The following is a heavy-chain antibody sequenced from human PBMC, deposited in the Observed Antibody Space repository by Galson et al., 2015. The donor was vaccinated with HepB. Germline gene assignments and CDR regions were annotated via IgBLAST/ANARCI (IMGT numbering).Heavy chain of an antibody. V-gene: IGHV3-23*01. Sequence: SLRLSCAASGFTFSSYAMSWIRQAPGKGLEWVSAISGSGGSTYYADSVKGRFTISRDNSKNTLYLQMNSLRAEDTALYYCARHGVSAAGTYYYYYYGMDVWGQGTTVTVSS. D-gene: IGHD6-13*01. CDR2: ISGSGGST. CDR3: ARHGVSAAGTYYYYYYGMDV. J-gene: IGHJ6*02. CDR1: GFTFSSYA.